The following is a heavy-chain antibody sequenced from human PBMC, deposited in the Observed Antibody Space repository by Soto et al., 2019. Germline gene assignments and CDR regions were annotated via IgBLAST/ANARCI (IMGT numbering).Heavy chain of an antibody. J-gene: IGHJ3*01. CDR3: ARGTLEGNYASGGYPETSIAM. D-gene: IGHD2-15*01. Sequence: QVLLLESGGGVLQPGRSLRLSCAASGFTFSSYGMHWVRQAPGKGLDWVAVVSYDGDTQYYAESVKGRFTISRDNTGNALLLQMKSLRGDDTAMYWCARGTLEGNYASGGYPETSIAMWGQGTMVTVSA. CDR2: VSYDGDTQ. CDR1: GFTFSSYG. V-gene: IGHV3-30*19.